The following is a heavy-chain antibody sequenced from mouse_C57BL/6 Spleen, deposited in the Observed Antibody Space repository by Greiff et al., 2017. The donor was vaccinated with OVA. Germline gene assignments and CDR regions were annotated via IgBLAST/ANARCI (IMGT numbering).Heavy chain of an antibody. CDR3: ARWDYSNSAWFAY. Sequence: QVVESGPELVKPGDSVKISCKASGYSFTGYFMNWVMQSHGKSLEWIGRINPYNGDTFYNQKFKGKATLTVDKSSSTAHMELRSLTSEDSAVYYCARWDYSNSAWFAYWGQGTLVTVSA. V-gene: IGHV1-20*01. J-gene: IGHJ3*01. CDR1: GYSFTGYF. D-gene: IGHD2-5*01. CDR2: INPYNGDT.